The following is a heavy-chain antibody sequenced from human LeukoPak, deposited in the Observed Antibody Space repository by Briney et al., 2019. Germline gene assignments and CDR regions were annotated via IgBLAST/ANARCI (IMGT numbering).Heavy chain of an antibody. D-gene: IGHD2-2*01. CDR2: IYYSGST. CDR1: GGSISSYY. J-gene: IGHJ4*02. CDR3: ARHTTRWAVPASPNFDY. V-gene: IGHV4-59*08. Sequence: SETLSLTCTVSGGSISSYYWSWIRQPPGKGLEWIGYIYYSGSTNYNPSLKSRVTISVDTSKNQFSLKLSSVTAADTAVYYCARHTTRWAVPASPNFDYWGQGTLVTVSS.